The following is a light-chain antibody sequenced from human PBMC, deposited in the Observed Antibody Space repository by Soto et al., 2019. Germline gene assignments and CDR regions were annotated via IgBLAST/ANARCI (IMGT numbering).Light chain of an antibody. Sequence: EIVLRQSPATLCLSRGERATLSCRASQSVSRNLAWYQQKPGQAPRLLIYDASNRATGIPARFSGSGSGTEFTLTISSLQSEDFAVYYCQQYNNWPPTWTFGQGTKVDI. CDR2: DAS. CDR3: QQYNNWPPTWT. CDR1: QSVSRN. J-gene: IGKJ1*01. V-gene: IGKV3D-15*01.